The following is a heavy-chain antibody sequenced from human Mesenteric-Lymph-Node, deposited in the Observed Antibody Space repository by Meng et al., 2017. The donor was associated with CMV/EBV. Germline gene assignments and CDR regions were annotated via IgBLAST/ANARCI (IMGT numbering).Heavy chain of an antibody. CDR1: GFTFGAYW. CDR3: ARAGGIYDFSDV. D-gene: IGHD3-3*01. V-gene: IGHV3-21*01. CDR2: ISSCTSYI. Sequence: GESLKISCAASGFTFGAYWMNWVRQAPGKGLEWVSSISSCTSYIYYADSVKGRFTISRDNAKTSLDLQMNSLRAEDTAVHYCARAGGIYDFSDVWGQGTTVTVSS. J-gene: IGHJ6*02.